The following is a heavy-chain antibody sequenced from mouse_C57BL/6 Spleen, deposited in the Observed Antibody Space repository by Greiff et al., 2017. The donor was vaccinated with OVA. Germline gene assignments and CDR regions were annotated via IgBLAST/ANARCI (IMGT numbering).Heavy chain of an antibody. CDR1: GYTFTSYW. D-gene: IGHD2-1*01. Sequence: QVQLQQPGAELVMPGASVKLSCKASGYTFTSYWMHWVKQGPGQGLEWIGEIDPSDSYTNYNQKFKGKSTLTVDKSSSTAYMQLSSLTSEDSAVYYCARVYYGNSFAYWGQGTLVTVSA. J-gene: IGHJ3*01. V-gene: IGHV1-69*01. CDR2: IDPSDSYT. CDR3: ARVYYGNSFAY.